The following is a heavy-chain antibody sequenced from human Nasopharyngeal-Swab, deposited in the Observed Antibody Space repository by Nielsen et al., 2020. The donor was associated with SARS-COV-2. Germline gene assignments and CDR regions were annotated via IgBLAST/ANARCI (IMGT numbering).Heavy chain of an antibody. D-gene: IGHD3-10*01. J-gene: IGHJ4*02. CDR3: ARTARHYGSGSYFDY. CDR1: GGSISSSSYY. CDR2: IYYSGST. V-gene: IGHV4-39*07. Sequence: SETLSLTCTVSGGSISSSSYYWGWIRQPPGKGLEWIGSIYYSGSTYYNPSLKSRVTISVDTSKNQFSLKLSSVTAADTAVYYCARTARHYGSGSYFDYWGQGTLVTVSS.